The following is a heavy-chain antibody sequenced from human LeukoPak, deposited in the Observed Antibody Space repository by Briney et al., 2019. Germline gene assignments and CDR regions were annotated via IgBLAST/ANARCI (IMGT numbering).Heavy chain of an antibody. CDR3: ARASIEPPYYGMDV. V-gene: IGHV3-30-3*01. D-gene: IGHD6-6*01. CDR2: ISYDGSNK. Sequence: GGSLRLSCAASGFTFSSYAMHWVRQAPGKGLEWVAVISYDGSNKYYADSVKGRFTISRDNSKNTLYLQMNSLRAEDTAVYYCARASIEPPYYGMDVWGQGSTVTVSS. CDR1: GFTFSSYA. J-gene: IGHJ6*02.